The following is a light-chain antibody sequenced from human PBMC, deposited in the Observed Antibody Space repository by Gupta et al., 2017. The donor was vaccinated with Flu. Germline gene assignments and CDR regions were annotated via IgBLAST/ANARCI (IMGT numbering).Light chain of an antibody. Sequence: EIVLTQSPGTLSLSPGERATLSCRASQSVSSSNLGWYQQKPGQAPRLLIYGASKRATGIPDRLSGSGSGTDFTLTISRREPEDFAVYYGQKEGSSTWTLGKGTKVEIK. V-gene: IGKV3-20*01. CDR2: GAS. CDR3: QKEGSSTWT. J-gene: IGKJ1*01. CDR1: QSVSSSN.